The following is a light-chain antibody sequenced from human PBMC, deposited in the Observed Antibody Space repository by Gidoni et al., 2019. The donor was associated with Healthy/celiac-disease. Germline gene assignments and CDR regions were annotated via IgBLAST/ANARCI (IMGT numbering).Light chain of an antibody. Sequence: EIVMTQSPATLSVSPGDRATLSCKASQSVSSNLAWYQQKPGQAPRLLIYGASTRATDIPARFSGSGSGTEFTPPISSLQSEDFAVYYCQQYNNWPFTFGPGTKVDIK. J-gene: IGKJ3*01. CDR1: QSVSSN. CDR3: QQYNNWPFT. CDR2: GAS. V-gene: IGKV3-15*01.